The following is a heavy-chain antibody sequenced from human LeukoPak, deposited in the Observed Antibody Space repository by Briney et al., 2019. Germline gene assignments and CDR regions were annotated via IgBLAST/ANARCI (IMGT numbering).Heavy chain of an antibody. J-gene: IGHJ6*03. V-gene: IGHV4-39*01. CDR1: GGSISSSSYY. Sequence: PSETLSLTXTVSGGSISSSSYYWSWIRQPPGKGLEWIGSIYYSGSTYYNPSLKSRVTISVDTSKNQFSLKLSSVTAADTAVYYCARSWYSGSYGYYYYMDVWGKGTTVTVSS. D-gene: IGHD1-26*01. CDR3: ARSWYSGSYGYYYYMDV. CDR2: IYYSGST.